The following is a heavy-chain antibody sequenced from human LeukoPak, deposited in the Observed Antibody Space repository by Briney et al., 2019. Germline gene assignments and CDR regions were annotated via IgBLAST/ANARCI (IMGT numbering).Heavy chain of an antibody. J-gene: IGHJ4*02. CDR3: AREGITMGFFDY. Sequence: KTSETLSLTCTVSGGSISSYYWSWIRQPPGKGLEWIGYIYYSGTTKYNPSLKSRVTISVDTSKNQFSLKLSSVTAADTAVYYCAREGITMGFFDYWGQGTLVTVSS. V-gene: IGHV4-59*01. D-gene: IGHD3-10*01. CDR1: GGSISSYY. CDR2: IYYSGTT.